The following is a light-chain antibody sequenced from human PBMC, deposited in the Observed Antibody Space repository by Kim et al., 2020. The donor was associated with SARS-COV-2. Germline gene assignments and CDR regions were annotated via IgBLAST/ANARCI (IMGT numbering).Light chain of an antibody. V-gene: IGKV3-20*01. CDR1: QSISSSY. CDR2: GAS. Sequence: TLSLSPGEGATLSCRASQSISSSYLTRYQQKPGQAPRLLMYGASSRATGIPDRFSGSGSGTDFTLTISRLEPEDFAIYYCQQYRTFGPGTRVDIK. J-gene: IGKJ3*01. CDR3: QQYRT.